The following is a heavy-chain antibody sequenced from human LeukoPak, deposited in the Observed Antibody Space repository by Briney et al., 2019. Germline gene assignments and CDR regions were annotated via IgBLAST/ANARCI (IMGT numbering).Heavy chain of an antibody. Sequence: GGSLRLSCAASGFTFSSYSMNWVRQAPGKGLEWVSSISSSSSYIYYADSVKGRFTISRDNSKNSLYLQMNSLRTEDTALYYCAKDFSSRSSPYYYYYYMDVWGKGTTVTVSS. J-gene: IGHJ6*03. CDR2: ISSSSSYI. CDR3: AKDFSSRSSPYYYYYYMDV. V-gene: IGHV3-21*04. D-gene: IGHD6-13*01. CDR1: GFTFSSYS.